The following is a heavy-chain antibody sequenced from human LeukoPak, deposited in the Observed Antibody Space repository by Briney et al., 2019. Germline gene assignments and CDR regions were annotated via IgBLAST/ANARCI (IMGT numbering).Heavy chain of an antibody. Sequence: GRSLRLSCAASGFYFRDHWMDWVRQAPGKGLEWVGHIKTDGSETYHLDSLKGRISISRDNTNNALYLQMNSLRVEDTAIYYCVKNDGWFHLAQWGQGTLVTVSS. CDR3: VKNDGWFHLAQ. CDR2: IKTDGSET. D-gene: IGHD6-19*01. V-gene: IGHV3-7*03. J-gene: IGHJ4*02. CDR1: GFYFRDHW.